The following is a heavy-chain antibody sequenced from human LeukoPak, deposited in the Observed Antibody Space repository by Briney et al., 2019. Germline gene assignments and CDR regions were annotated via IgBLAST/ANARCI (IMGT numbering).Heavy chain of an antibody. J-gene: IGHJ4*02. CDR1: GFTFSSYS. D-gene: IGHD5-24*01. V-gene: IGHV3-21*01. CDR3: ASVNRRDDYKILSPRTLDY. Sequence: GGSLRLSCAASGFTFSSYSMNWVRQAPGKGLEWVSSISSSSSYIYYADSVKGRFTISRDNAKNSLYLQMNSLRAEDTAVYYCASVNRRDDYKILSPRTLDYWGQGTLVTVSS. CDR2: ISSSSSYI.